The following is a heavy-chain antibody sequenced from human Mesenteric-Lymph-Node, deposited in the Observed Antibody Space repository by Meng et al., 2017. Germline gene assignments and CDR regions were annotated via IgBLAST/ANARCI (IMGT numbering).Heavy chain of an antibody. V-gene: IGHV3-53*04. CDR2: IYSGGST. J-gene: IGHJ3*02. CDR3: AREVAMVAFDI. Sequence: GESLKISCTASGFTFSAAQMSWIRQAPGKGLEWVSVIYSGGSTYYADSVKGRFTISRHNSKNTLYLQMNSLRAEDTAVYYCAREVAMVAFDIWGQGTMVTVSS. CDR1: GFTFSAAQ. D-gene: IGHD5-12*01.